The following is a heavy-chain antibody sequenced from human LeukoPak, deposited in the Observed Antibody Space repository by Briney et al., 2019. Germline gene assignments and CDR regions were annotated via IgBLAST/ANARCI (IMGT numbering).Heavy chain of an antibody. CDR1: GFTFSSYG. J-gene: IGHJ4*02. CDR2: IWYDGSNE. Sequence: PGGSLRLSCAASGFTFSSYGMHWARQAPGKGLEWVAVIWYDGSNENYADSVKGRFTISRDNSKNTLYLQMNSLRAEDTAVYYCAKEGFDSWGQGTLVTVSS. V-gene: IGHV3-33*06. CDR3: AKEGFDS.